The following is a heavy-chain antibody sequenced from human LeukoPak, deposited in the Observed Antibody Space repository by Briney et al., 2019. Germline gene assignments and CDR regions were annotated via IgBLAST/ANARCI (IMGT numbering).Heavy chain of an antibody. D-gene: IGHD3-3*01. CDR1: GYTFTGYY. CDR3: ARRITIFGVATYFDY. Sequence: ASVTVSCKASGYTFTGYYMHWVRQAPGQGLEWMGWINPNSGGTNYAQKFQGRVTMTRDTSISTAYMELSRLRSDDTAVYYCARRITIFGVATYFDYWGQGTLVTVSS. V-gene: IGHV1-2*02. CDR2: INPNSGGT. J-gene: IGHJ4*02.